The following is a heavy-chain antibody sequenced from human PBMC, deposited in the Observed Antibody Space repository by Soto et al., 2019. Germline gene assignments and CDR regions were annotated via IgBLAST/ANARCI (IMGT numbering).Heavy chain of an antibody. J-gene: IGHJ4*02. V-gene: IGHV3-11*01. CDR3: ARDLGYYDSSGYFDY. Sequence: LRLSCAASGFTFSDSYMSWIRQSPGKGLEWVSYISSSDSIIYYSDSVKGRFIISRDNAKNSLYLQMNSLRAEDTAVYYCARDLGYYDSSGYFDYWGQGTLVTVSS. CDR1: GFTFSDSY. D-gene: IGHD3-22*01. CDR2: ISSSDSII.